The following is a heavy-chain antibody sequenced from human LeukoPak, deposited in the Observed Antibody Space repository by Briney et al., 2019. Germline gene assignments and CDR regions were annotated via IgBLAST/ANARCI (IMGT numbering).Heavy chain of an antibody. D-gene: IGHD3-22*01. V-gene: IGHV3-21*01. Sequence: PGGSLRLFCAASGFTFNSYTMNWVRQAPGKGLEWVSCVGKSSDYIYYADSVRGRFTISRDNAKNLVYLEMNSLRAEDTGVYYCAREEDSRAIRTSDGLDVWGERTTVTVSP. CDR1: GFTFNSYT. CDR3: AREEDSRAIRTSDGLDV. J-gene: IGHJ6*04. CDR2: VGKSSDYI.